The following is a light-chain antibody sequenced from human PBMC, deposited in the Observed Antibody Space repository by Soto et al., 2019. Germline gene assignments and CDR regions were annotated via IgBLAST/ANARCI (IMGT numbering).Light chain of an antibody. CDR3: QQYVSSPCT. CDR2: GAS. J-gene: IGKJ1*01. Sequence: EIVLTQSPGTLSLSPGERATLSCRASQSIRSNFLAWYQQKPGQAPSLLIYGASNRATGIPDRFSGSGSGTDFTLTISRLGPEDFAVYYCQQYVSSPCTFGQGTKVEIE. CDR1: QSIRSNF. V-gene: IGKV3-20*01.